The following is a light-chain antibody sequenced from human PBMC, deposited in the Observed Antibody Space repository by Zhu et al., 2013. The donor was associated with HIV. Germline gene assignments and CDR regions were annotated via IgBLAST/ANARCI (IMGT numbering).Light chain of an antibody. CDR2: DND. Sequence: QSVLTQPPPVSGAPGQRVTISCSGSTSDIGNNYVSWYQHLPGAAPKLLIYDNDKRPSGIPDRFSGSKSGTSATLDITGLQTWDEADYYCGTWDDRQKTGGVFGGGTKLTVL. CDR3: GTWDDRQKTGGV. V-gene: IGLV1-51*01. CDR1: TSDIGNNY. J-gene: IGLJ2*01.